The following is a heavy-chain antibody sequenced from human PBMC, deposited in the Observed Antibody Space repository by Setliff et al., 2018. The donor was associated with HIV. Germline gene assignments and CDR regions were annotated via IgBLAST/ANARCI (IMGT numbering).Heavy chain of an antibody. D-gene: IGHD2-21*01. J-gene: IGHJ3*02. CDR1: GGIFNTYG. Sequence: SVKVSCKASGGIFNTYGMNWVRQAPGQGLEWMGGIIPIARAPNYAQKFQGRVTITTDESTSTVYMHLSSLRSDDTAVYYCARDGERYNFDIWGQGTMVTVS. V-gene: IGHV1-69*05. CDR3: ARDGERYNFDI. CDR2: IIPIARAP.